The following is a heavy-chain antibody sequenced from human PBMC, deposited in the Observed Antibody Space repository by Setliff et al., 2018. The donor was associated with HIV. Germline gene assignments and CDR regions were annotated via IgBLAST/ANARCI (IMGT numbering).Heavy chain of an antibody. J-gene: IGHJ5*02. D-gene: IGHD2-8*01. Sequence: SETLSLTCIVSGGSISSGSYYWSWIRQPAGKGLEWIGRIYTSGSTNYNPSLKSRVTISMDTSRNQFSLRLKSVTAADTAIYYCARGISTNTYWHGAPYNWFDPWGQG. V-gene: IGHV4-61*02. CDR2: IYTSGST. CDR1: GGSISSGSYY. CDR3: ARGISTNTYWHGAPYNWFDP.